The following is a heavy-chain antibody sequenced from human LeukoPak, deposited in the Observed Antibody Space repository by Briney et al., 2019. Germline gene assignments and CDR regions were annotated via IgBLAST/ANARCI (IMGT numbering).Heavy chain of an antibody. CDR3: ARGARRSEYNSSWYDY. CDR1: GYTFTSYG. J-gene: IGHJ4*02. V-gene: IGHV1-18*01. D-gene: IGHD6-13*01. CDR2: ISAYNGNT. Sequence: ASAKVSCQASGYTFTSYGISWVRQAPGQGLEWMGWISAYNGNTNYAQKLQGRVTMTTDTSTSTAYMELRSLRSDDTAVYYCARGARRSEYNSSWYDYWGQGTLVIVSS.